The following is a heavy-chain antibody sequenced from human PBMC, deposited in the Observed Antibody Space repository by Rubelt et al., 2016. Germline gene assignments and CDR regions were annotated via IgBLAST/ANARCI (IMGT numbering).Heavy chain of an antibody. J-gene: IGHJ2*01. CDR3: ARRYGYYYDSSGATWYFDL. Sequence: VNTHGESLKFSCKGSGYSFTSYWIGWVRQMPGKGLEWMGIIYPGDSDTRYSPSFQGQVTISADKSISTAYLQWSSLKASDTAMYYCARRYGYYYDSSGATWYFDLWGRGTLVTVTS. CDR2: IYPGDSDT. D-gene: IGHD3-22*01. CDR1: GYSFTSYW. V-gene: IGHV5-51*01.